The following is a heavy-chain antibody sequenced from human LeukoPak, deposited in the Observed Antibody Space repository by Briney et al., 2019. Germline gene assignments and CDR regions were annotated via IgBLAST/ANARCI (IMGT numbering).Heavy chain of an antibody. CDR1: GFTFSSYA. V-gene: IGHV3-30-3*01. D-gene: IGHD6-19*01. Sequence: GGSLRLSCAASGFTFSSYAMHWVRQAPGKGLEWVAVISYDGSNKYYADSVKGRFTISRDNSKNTLFLQMNSLRVEDTAVYYCARADRYSSVWGQGILVTVSS. CDR3: ARADRYSSV. J-gene: IGHJ4*02. CDR2: ISYDGSNK.